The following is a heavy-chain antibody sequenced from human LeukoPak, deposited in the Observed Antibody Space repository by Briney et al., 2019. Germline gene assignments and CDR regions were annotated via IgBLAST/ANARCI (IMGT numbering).Heavy chain of an antibody. J-gene: IGHJ3*02. CDR3: AKPFQGPLNDAFDI. Sequence: GGSLRLSCAASGFTFSGSGMHWVRQAPGKGLEWVAFIRYHGSNKYYADSVKGRFTISRDNSKNTLYLQMNSLRAEDTAVYYCAKPFQGPLNDAFDIWGQGTMVTVSS. CDR1: GFTFSGSG. D-gene: IGHD2/OR15-2a*01. V-gene: IGHV3-30*02. CDR2: IRYHGSNK.